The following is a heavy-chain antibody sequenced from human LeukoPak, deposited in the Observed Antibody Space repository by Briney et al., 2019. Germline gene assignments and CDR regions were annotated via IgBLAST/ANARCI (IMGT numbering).Heavy chain of an antibody. CDR2: ISYDGSNK. Sequence: PGGSLRLSCAASGFTFSSYAMHWVRQAPGKGLEWVAVISYDGSNKYYADSVKGRFTISRDNSKNTLYLQMNSLRAEDTAVYYCARGHAIQLWLNPPGYWGQGTLVTVSS. D-gene: IGHD5-18*01. CDR1: GFTFSSYA. J-gene: IGHJ4*02. CDR3: ARGHAIQLWLNPPGY. V-gene: IGHV3-30-3*01.